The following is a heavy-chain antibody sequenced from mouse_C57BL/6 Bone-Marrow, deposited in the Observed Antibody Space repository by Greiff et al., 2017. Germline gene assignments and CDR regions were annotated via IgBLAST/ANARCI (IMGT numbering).Heavy chain of an antibody. D-gene: IGHD2-4*01. Sequence: VQLQQSGPELVKPGASVKMSCKASGYTFTDYNMHWVKQSHGKSLEWIGYINPNNGGTSYNQKFKGKATLTVNKSSSTAYMELRSLTSEDSAVYYCARDYDVLYWYFDVWGTGTTVTVSS. CDR1: GYTFTDYN. V-gene: IGHV1-22*01. J-gene: IGHJ1*03. CDR2: INPNNGGT. CDR3: ARDYDVLYWYFDV.